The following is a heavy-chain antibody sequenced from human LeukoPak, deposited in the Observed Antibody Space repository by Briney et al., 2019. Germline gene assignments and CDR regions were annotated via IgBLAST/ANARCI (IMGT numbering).Heavy chain of an antibody. CDR1: GFTCSSYP. CDR3: ANPLRGYYHDSSGYPVY. CDR2: ISGSGGST. D-gene: IGHD3-22*01. V-gene: IGHV3-23*01. J-gene: IGHJ4*02. Sequence: AGSLRLYCAASGFTCSSYPMSWVRPAPGQGLVWVSAISGSGGSTYHADSVKGRLTISRYNSKNTMYLQMNSLRAEDTAVYYCANPLRGYYHDSSGYPVYWGQGTLVTVSS.